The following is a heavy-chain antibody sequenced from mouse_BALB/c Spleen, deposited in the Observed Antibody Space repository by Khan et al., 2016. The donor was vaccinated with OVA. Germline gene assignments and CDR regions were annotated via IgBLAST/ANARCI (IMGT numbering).Heavy chain of an antibody. J-gene: IGHJ3*01. V-gene: IGHV1S135*01. CDR1: GYSFTSYY. CDR3: TRHGYVAWFTY. D-gene: IGHD2-2*01. CDR2: IDPFSGAT. Sequence: VQLQQSGPELMKPGASVKISCKASGYSFTSYYIHWVIQSHGKSLEWIGYIDPFSGATTYNQKFKGRATLTVDTSSSTAYIHLSNLTSEDSAVYYCTRHGYVAWFTYWGQGTLVTVSA.